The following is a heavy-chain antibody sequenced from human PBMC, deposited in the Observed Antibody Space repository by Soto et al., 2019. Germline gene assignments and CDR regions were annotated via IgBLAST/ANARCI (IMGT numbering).Heavy chain of an antibody. CDR3: SRAAVVVITRGWFDP. CDR1: GYTFTSYA. Sequence: QVQLVQSGAEVKKPGASVKVSCKASGYTFTSYAMHWVRQAPGQRLEWMGWINAGNGNTKYSQKFQGRVTITRDTSARTAYMELSSLRSEDTAVYYCSRAAVVVITRGWFDPWGQGTLVTVSS. J-gene: IGHJ5*02. D-gene: IGHD3-22*01. V-gene: IGHV1-3*01. CDR2: INAGNGNT.